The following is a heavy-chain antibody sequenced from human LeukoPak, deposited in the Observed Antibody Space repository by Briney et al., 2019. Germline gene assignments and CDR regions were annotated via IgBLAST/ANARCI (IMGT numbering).Heavy chain of an antibody. D-gene: IGHD5-24*01. CDR3: ARESTGGGYSFDY. J-gene: IGHJ4*02. CDR1: GFTFSTYE. CDR2: ISRSGSTT. Sequence: PGGSLRLSCAASGFTFSTYELIWVRQAPGRGLEWVSYISRSGSTTYYADSVKGRFTISRDNGKNSLYLQMNGLRAEDTAVYYCARESTGGGYSFDYWGQGTLVTVSS. V-gene: IGHV3-48*03.